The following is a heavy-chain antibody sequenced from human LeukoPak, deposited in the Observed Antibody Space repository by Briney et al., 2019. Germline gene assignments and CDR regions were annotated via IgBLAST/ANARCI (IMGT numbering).Heavy chain of an antibody. Sequence: GGSLRLSCAASGFTFSSYSMNWVRQAPGKGLEWVSSISSSSSYIYYADSVKGRFTISRDNAKNSLYLQMNGLRAEDTAVYYCARFTTMIVVVDKYYFDYWGQGTLVTVSS. CDR2: ISSSSSYI. CDR3: ARFTTMIVVVDKYYFDY. J-gene: IGHJ4*02. CDR1: GFTFSSYS. D-gene: IGHD3-22*01. V-gene: IGHV3-21*01.